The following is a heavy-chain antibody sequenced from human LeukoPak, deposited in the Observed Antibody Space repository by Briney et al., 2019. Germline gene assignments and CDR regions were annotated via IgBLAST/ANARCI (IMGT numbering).Heavy chain of an antibody. Sequence: GASVKVSCKASGYTFTSYAMNWVRQAPGQGLEWMGWINTNTGNPTYAQGFTGRFVFSLDTSVSTAYLQISSLKAEDTAVYYCARETHYGSGSYYSGRVYYYYMDVWGKGTTVTVSS. J-gene: IGHJ6*03. V-gene: IGHV7-4-1*02. CDR1: GYTFTSYA. CDR2: INTNTGNP. D-gene: IGHD3-10*01. CDR3: ARETHYGSGSYYSGRVYYYYMDV.